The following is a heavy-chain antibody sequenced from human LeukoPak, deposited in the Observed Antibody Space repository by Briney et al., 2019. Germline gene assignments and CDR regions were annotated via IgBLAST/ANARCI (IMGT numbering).Heavy chain of an antibody. CDR1: GFTFSSYW. Sequence: GGSLRLSCAASGFTFSSYWMSWVRQAPGKGLEWVANIKQDGGEKYYVDSVKGRFTISRDNAKNSLYLQMNSLRAEDTAVYYCARDPSSYCGGDCPLFDYWGQGTLVTVSS. CDR3: ARDPSSYCGGDCPLFDY. J-gene: IGHJ4*02. CDR2: IKQDGGEK. D-gene: IGHD2-21*02. V-gene: IGHV3-7*01.